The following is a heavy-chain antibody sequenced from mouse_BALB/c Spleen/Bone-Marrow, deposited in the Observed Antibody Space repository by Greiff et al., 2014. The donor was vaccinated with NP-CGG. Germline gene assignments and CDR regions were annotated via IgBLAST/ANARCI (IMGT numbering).Heavy chain of an antibody. J-gene: IGHJ4*01. D-gene: IGHD3-3*01. Sequence: EVKLMESGPVLVKPGASVKISCKTSGYTFTEYSMHWVKQSHGKSLEWIGGINPNNGVTSYNQKFKDKATLTVDKSSNTAYMELRSLTSEDSAVYFCARWGWDFATGYWGQGTSVTVSS. CDR2: INPNNGVT. CDR1: GYTFTEYS. V-gene: IGHV1-18*01. CDR3: ARWGWDFATGY.